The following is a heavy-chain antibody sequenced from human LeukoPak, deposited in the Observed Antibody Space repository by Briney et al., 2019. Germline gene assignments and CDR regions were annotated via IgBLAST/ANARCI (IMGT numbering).Heavy chain of an antibody. CDR3: ASVRRYYYYMDV. CDR1: GGSISSYY. Sequence: SETLSLTCTVSGGSISSYYWSWIRQPPGKGLEWIGYICTSGSTNYNPSLKSRVTISVDTSKNQFSLKLSSVTAADTAVYYCASVRRYYYYMDVWGKGTTVTVSS. V-gene: IGHV4-4*09. J-gene: IGHJ6*03. CDR2: ICTSGST. D-gene: IGHD3-10*01.